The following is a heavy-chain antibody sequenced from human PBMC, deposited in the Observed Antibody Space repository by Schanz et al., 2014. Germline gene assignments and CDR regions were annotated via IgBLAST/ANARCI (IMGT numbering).Heavy chain of an antibody. Sequence: QVQLQESGPGLVKPSQTLSLTCTVSGGSISSGGYYWSWIRQHPGKGLEWIGYIYYSGSTYYNPPQRSQSPFPIATSKNQCPRTLTPVTAADTAVYYCVRHGNYEFWHGPTPQFENWGQGTLVTVS. J-gene: IGHJ4*02. CDR1: GGSISSGGYY. V-gene: IGHV4-31*01. CDR2: IYYSGST. D-gene: IGHD3-3*01. CDR3: VRHGNYEFWHGPTPQFEN.